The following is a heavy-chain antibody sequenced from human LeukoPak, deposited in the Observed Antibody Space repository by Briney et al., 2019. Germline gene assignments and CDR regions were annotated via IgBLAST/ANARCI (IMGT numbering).Heavy chain of an antibody. D-gene: IGHD1-26*01. V-gene: IGHV3-74*01. CDR3: ARCRDSESYNLLRY. J-gene: IGHJ4*02. Sequence: GGSLRLSCAASGFTFSSYWMHWVRQAPGKGLVWVSRINSDGSSTSYADSVKGRFTISRDNAKNTLYLQMNSLRAEDTAVYYCARCRDSESYNLLRYWGQGTLVTVTS. CDR1: GFTFSSYW. CDR2: INSDGSST.